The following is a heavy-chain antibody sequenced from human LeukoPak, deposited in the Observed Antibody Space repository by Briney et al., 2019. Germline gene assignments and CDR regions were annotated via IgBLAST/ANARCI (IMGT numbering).Heavy chain of an antibody. CDR3: ARVPLYWQDPFDL. J-gene: IGHJ5*02. Sequence: PPQTLSLTSGVYAGSFSGYYWSWVRQPPRTGLEWTGEVRQTGSGITNYNPSLKSRVTISADTSKNQFALELTSVTAVDTAMYYCARVPLYWQDPFDLWGQGTLVTVSS. CDR2: VRQTGSGIT. D-gene: IGHD2-8*02. CDR1: AGSFSGYY. V-gene: IGHV4-34*01.